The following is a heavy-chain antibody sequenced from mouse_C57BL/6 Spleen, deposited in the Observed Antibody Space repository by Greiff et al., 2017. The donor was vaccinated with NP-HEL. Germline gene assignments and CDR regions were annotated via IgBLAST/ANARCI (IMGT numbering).Heavy chain of an antibody. CDR3: ARSDYEGYFDV. D-gene: IGHD2-4*01. J-gene: IGHJ1*03. Sequence: QVQLKESGPELVKPGASVKLSCKASGYTFTSYDINWVKQRPGQGLEWIGWIYPRDGSTKYNEKFKGKATLTVDTSSSTAYMELHSLTSEDSAVYFCARSDYEGYFDVWGTGTTVTVSS. V-gene: IGHV1-85*01. CDR2: IYPRDGST. CDR1: GYTFTSYD.